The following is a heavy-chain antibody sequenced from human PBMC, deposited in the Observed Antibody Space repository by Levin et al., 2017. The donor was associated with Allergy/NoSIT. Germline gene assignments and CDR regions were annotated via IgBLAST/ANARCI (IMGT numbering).Heavy chain of an antibody. D-gene: IGHD3-22*01. CDR3: AHRRFSHYYDSSGYYSYFDY. Sequence: QTLSLTCTFSGFSLSTSGVGVGWIRQPPGKALEWLALIYWDDDKRYSPSLKSRLTITKDTSKNQVVLTMTNMDPVDTATYYCAHRRFSHYYDSSGYYSYFDYWGQGTLVTVSS. CDR2: IYWDDDK. CDR1: GFSLSTSGVG. J-gene: IGHJ4*02. V-gene: IGHV2-5*02.